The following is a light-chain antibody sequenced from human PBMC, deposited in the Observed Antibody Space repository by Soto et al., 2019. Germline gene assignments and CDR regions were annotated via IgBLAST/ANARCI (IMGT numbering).Light chain of an antibody. V-gene: IGLV3-21*04. CDR1: NVGLKS. J-gene: IGLJ2*01. Sequence: SYELTQPPSVSVAPGTTATITCAGNNVGLKSVHWYQQKPGQAPVWVIYNNSDRPSGIPERFSGSNSGNTATLTISRVEAGDEADYYCQMWDTYIDPSVLFGGGTKLTVL. CDR3: QMWDTYIDPSVL. CDR2: NNS.